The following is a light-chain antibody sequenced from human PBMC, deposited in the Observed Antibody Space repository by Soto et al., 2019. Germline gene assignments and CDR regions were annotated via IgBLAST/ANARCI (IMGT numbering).Light chain of an antibody. V-gene: IGLV2-14*01. CDR3: ASYTTGSTYV. CDR1: SSDVGGYSY. Sequence: QSALTQPASVSGSPGQWIAISCTGTSSDVGGYSYVSWYQQQPGKAPKLVISDVSNRPSGVSDRFSGSKSGNTASLTISGLQTEDEADYYCASYTTGSTYVFGTGTKLTVL. CDR2: DVS. J-gene: IGLJ1*01.